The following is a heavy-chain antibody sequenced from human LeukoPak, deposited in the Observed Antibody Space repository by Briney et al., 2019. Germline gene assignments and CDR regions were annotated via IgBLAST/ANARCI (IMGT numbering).Heavy chain of an antibody. J-gene: IGHJ4*02. Sequence: ASVRVSCKVSGYTLTELSMHWVRQAPGKGLEWMGGFDPEDGETIYAQKFQGRVTMTEDTSTDTAYMELSGLRSDDTAVYYCGTLLSNGPFDYWGQGSLVTVSS. CDR2: FDPEDGET. V-gene: IGHV1-24*01. CDR1: GYTLTELS. CDR3: GTLLSNGPFDY.